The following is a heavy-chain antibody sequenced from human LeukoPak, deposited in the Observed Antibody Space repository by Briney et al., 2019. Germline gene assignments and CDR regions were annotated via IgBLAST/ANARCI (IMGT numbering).Heavy chain of an antibody. CDR2: IYYSGST. V-gene: IGHV4-59*01. D-gene: IGHD3-10*01. Sequence: PSETLSLTCTVCGGSISSYYWSWIRQPPGKGLEWIGYIYYSGSTNYNPSLKSRVTISVDTSKNQFSLKLSSVTTADSAVYYCARARGVIPVAFDIWGQGTMVTVSS. J-gene: IGHJ3*02. CDR1: GGSISSYY. CDR3: ARARGVIPVAFDI.